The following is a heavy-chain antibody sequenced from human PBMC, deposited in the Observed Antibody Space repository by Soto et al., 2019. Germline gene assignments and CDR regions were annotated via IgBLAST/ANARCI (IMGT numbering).Heavy chain of an antibody. D-gene: IGHD2-2*01. V-gene: IGHV4-30-2*01. J-gene: IGHJ5*02. CDR1: GYSISSGGYS. CDR3: ARVPDR. CDR2: IYHSGST. Sequence: SETLCLTCAVSGYSISSGGYSWSWIRQPPGKGLEWIGYIYHSGSTYYNPSLESRVTISVDRSKNQFSLKLSSVTAADTAVYYCARVPDRWGQGTLVTVSS.